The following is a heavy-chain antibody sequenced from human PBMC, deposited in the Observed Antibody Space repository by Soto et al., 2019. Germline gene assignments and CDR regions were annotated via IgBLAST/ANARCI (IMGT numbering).Heavy chain of an antibody. D-gene: IGHD2-2*01. CDR3: AGDDWGPAHI. CDR1: GFTFSNFR. J-gene: IGHJ4*02. Sequence: PGLYLRLSCAASGFTFSNFRKSRIRQASGKGLKWVAIKQEDCNEIDDGDTMEGKITITRCDAKNRLYQQMSSLRVEDTGVYYCAGDDWGPAHIRGQGP. V-gene: IGHV3-7*04. CDR2: KQEDCNEI.